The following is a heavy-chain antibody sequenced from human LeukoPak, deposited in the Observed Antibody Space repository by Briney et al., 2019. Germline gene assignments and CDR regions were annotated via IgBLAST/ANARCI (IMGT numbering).Heavy chain of an antibody. CDR3: ARDRAPYYSYSGMAV. D-gene: IGHD2-21*01. J-gene: IGHJ6*02. Sequence: PGGSLRFSCAASGFTFSSFGMHWVRQAPGEGLEWVALISYDGTNKYYPDSVKGRFTISRDNSKNTLYLQMSSLRVEDTAVYYCARDRAPYYSYSGMAVWGQGTAVTVSS. CDR2: ISYDGTNK. CDR1: GFTFSSFG. V-gene: IGHV3-30*03.